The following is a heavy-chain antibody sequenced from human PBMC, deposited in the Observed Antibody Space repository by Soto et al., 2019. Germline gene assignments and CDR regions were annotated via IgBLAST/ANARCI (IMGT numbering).Heavy chain of an antibody. CDR2: ISAYNGNT. CDR1: GYTFTSYS. D-gene: IGHD3-10*01. V-gene: IGHV1-18*01. CDR3: ARDARPYGSGSYLWFDP. Sequence: QVQLVQSGAEVKKPGASVKVSCKASGYTFTSYSISWVRRAPGQGLEWMGWISAYNGNTNYAQKLQGRVTMTTDTSTSTAYMELRSLRSDDTAVYYCARDARPYGSGSYLWFDPWGQGTLVTVSS. J-gene: IGHJ5*02.